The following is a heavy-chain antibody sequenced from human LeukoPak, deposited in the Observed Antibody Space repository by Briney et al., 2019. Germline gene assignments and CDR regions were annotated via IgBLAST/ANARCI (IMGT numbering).Heavy chain of an antibody. D-gene: IGHD2-8*02. CDR1: GFTFSSYG. Sequence: PGGSLRLSCAASGFTFSSYGMHWVRQAPGKGLEWVAFIRYDGSNKYYADSVKGRFTISRDNSKNTLYLQMNSLRAEDTAVYYCANPGGVSDPSVDYFDYWAREPWSPSPQ. V-gene: IGHV3-30*02. J-gene: IGHJ4*02. CDR3: ANPGGVSDPSVDYFDY. CDR2: IRYDGSNK.